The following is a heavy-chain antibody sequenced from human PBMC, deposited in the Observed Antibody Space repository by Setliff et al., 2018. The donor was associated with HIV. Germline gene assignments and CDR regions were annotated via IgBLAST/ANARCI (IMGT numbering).Heavy chain of an antibody. J-gene: IGHJ1*01. CDR1: GYTFTTYG. D-gene: IGHD6-19*01. CDR2: ISAYSGKT. Sequence: ASVKVSCKASGYTFTTYGISWVRQAPGQGLEWMGWISAYSGKTNYAQKFQGRVTMTTDTSTSTAYMELRSLRSDDTAVYYCATDPPGEQWLITPSGYFQNWGQGTLVTVSS. V-gene: IGHV1-18*01. CDR3: ATDPPGEQWLITPSGYFQN.